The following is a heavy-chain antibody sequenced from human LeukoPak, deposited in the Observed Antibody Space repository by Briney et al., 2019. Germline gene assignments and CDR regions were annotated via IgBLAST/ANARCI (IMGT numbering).Heavy chain of an antibody. CDR2: ISGSGGST. V-gene: IGHV3-23*01. CDR3: AKENQAYCGSDCYDDY. J-gene: IGHJ4*02. D-gene: IGHD2-21*02. CDR1: GFTFSSYA. Sequence: GGSLRLSCAASGFTFSSYAMSWVRQAPGKGLEGVSAISGSGGSTYYADSVKGRFTISRDNSKNTLYLQMNSLRAEDTAVYYCAKENQAYCGSDCYDDYWGQGTLVTVSS.